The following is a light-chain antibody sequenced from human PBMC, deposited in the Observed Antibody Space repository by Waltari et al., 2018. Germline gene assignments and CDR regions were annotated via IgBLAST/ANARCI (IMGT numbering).Light chain of an antibody. Sequence: EIVLTQSPATLSLSPGETATLSCRASQSVGTYFAWYQQKPGQAPRLLIYDASNRATGIPDRFRGSGSGTDFTLTISSLEPKDFALYYCQQRSSWTPHTFGQGARLEIK. J-gene: IGKJ2*01. CDR1: QSVGTY. CDR3: QQRSSWTPHT. V-gene: IGKV3-11*01. CDR2: DAS.